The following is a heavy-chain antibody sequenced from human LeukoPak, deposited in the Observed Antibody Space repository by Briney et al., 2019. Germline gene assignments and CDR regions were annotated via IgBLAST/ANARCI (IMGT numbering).Heavy chain of an antibody. CDR1: GFTFSSYA. D-gene: IGHD3-22*01. CDR3: AKGSRHYYESSGHQADY. J-gene: IGHJ4*02. V-gene: IGHV3-23*01. CDR2: ISGSGGST. Sequence: GGSLRLSCAASGFTFSSYAMSWVRQAPGKGLEWVSAISGSGGSTYYADSVKGRFTISRDNSKNTLYLQMNSLRAEDTAVYYCAKGSRHYYESSGHQADYWGQGTLVTASS.